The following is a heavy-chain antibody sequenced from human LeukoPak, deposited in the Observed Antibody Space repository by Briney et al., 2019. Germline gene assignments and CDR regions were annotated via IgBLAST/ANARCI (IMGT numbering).Heavy chain of an antibody. Sequence: SETLSLTCSVSVGSLCSGTYYWGWIRQPPGKGLEWIGSIYYSGSTYYNPSLKSQVTISVDTSKSQLALNMSTVTAADTAVYYCARGQGTFDIWGQGTMVTVS. J-gene: IGHJ3*02. D-gene: IGHD1-14*01. CDR1: VGSLCSGTYY. V-gene: IGHV4-39*06. CDR2: IYYSGST. CDR3: ARGQGTFDI.